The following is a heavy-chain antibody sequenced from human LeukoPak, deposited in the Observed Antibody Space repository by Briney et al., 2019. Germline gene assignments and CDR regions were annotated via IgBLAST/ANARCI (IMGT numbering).Heavy chain of an antibody. D-gene: IGHD6-13*01. CDR3: ARASSIAAAGNYYYYYMDV. CDR1: GGSFSGYY. J-gene: IGHJ6*03. Sequence: SETLSLTCAVYGGSFSGYYWSCIRQPPGKGLEWIGEINHSGSTNYNPSLKSRVTISVDTSKNQFSLKLSSVTAADTAVYYCARASSIAAAGNYYYYYMDVWGKGTTVTVSS. CDR2: INHSGST. V-gene: IGHV4-34*01.